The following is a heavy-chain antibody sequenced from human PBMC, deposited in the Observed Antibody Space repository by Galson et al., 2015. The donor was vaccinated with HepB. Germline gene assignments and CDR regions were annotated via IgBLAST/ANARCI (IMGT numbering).Heavy chain of an antibody. CDR2: VSPDGRNT. V-gene: IGHV3-30*18. J-gene: IGHJ4*02. CDR1: EFTFSTYW. Sequence: SLRLSCAASEFTFSTYWMSWVRQAPGKGLEWVAAVSPDGRNTYYADSVKGRFTISRDNSENTLYLQMNSLRVEDTAIYFCAKDNAGSGTFHSDCWGQGTQVIVSA. CDR3: AKDNAGSGTFHSDC. D-gene: IGHD3-10*01.